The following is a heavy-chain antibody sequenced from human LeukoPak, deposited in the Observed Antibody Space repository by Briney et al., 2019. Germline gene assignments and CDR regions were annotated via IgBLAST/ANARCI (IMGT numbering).Heavy chain of an antibody. D-gene: IGHD6-19*01. CDR3: ARDGPIAVAATYYGMDV. CDR1: GYTFTSYY. V-gene: IGHV1-46*01. J-gene: IGHJ6*02. Sequence: GASVKVSCKASGYTFTSYYMHWVRQAPGQGLEWMGIINPSGASTSYAQKFQGRVTMTRDTSTSTVYMELSSLRSEDTAVYYCARDGPIAVAATYYGMDVWGQGTAVTVSS. CDR2: INPSGAST.